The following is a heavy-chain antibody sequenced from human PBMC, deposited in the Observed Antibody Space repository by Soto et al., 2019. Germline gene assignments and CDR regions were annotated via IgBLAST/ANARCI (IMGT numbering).Heavy chain of an antibody. CDR3: ARVNTAMANGY. J-gene: IGHJ4*02. CDR1: GYTVTSYG. D-gene: IGHD5-18*01. CDR2: ISAYNGNT. V-gene: IGHV1-18*01. Sequence: QVQLVQSGAEVKKPGASVKVSCKASGYTVTSYGISWVRQAPGQGLEWMGWISAYNGNTNYAQKLQGRVTMTTDTSTSSAYIELTSLRSDDTAVYYCARVNTAMANGYWGQGTLVTVSS.